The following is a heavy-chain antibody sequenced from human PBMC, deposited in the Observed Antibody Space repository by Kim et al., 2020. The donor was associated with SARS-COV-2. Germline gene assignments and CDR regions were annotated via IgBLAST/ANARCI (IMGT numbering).Heavy chain of an antibody. J-gene: IGHJ6*02. Sequence: SPPFQGQVTISADKSISTAYLQWSSLKASDTAMYYCARHSGGWIGLGMDVWGQGTTVTVSS. D-gene: IGHD6-19*01. V-gene: IGHV5-51*01. CDR3: ARHSGGWIGLGMDV.